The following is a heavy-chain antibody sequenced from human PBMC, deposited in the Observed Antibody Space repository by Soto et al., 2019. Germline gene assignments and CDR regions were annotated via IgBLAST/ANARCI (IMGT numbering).Heavy chain of an antibody. Sequence: GGSLRLSCVASGFTFSSYAMSWVRQAPGKGLEWVSAISGSGGSTYYADSVKGRFTISRDNSKNTLYLQMNSLRAEDTAVYYCAKDSSGSYYGDAFDIWGQGTMVTVSS. CDR3: AKDSSGSYYGDAFDI. CDR2: ISGSGGST. CDR1: GFTFSSYA. V-gene: IGHV3-23*01. D-gene: IGHD1-26*01. J-gene: IGHJ3*02.